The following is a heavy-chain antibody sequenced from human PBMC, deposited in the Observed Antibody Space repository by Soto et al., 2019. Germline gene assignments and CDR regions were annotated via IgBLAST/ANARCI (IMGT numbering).Heavy chain of an antibody. CDR1: GFSFSSYA. Sequence: ESGGGLVQAGGSLRLSCAASGFSFSSYALNWVRQAPGKGLEWVSTISGRGGRAYYADSVKGRFTISRDNSKNALYLQLDSLRAEDTAVYYCAKDRSQGAVAGTSDFDYWGQGTLVTVSS. CDR3: AKDRSQGAVAGTSDFDY. J-gene: IGHJ4*02. D-gene: IGHD6-19*01. V-gene: IGHV3-23*01. CDR2: ISGRGGRA.